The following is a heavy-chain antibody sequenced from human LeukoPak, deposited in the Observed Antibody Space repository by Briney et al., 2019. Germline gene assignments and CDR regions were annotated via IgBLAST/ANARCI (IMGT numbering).Heavy chain of an antibody. D-gene: IGHD1-26*01. V-gene: IGHV3-7*02. CDR2: IKQDGSEK. CDR1: GFTFSNYW. Sequence: GGSLRLSCAASGFTFSNYWMTWVRQAPGKGLEWVANIKQDGSEKYYVDSVRGRFTISRDNARNSLDLQMNSLRAEDTAVYYCARGGSYVHYWGQGTLVTVSS. CDR3: ARGGSYVHY. J-gene: IGHJ4*02.